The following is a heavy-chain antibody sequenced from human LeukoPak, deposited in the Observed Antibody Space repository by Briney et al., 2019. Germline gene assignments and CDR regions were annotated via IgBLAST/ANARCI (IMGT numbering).Heavy chain of an antibody. V-gene: IGHV3-21*04. CDR3: ARDFAYSRLDS. CDR1: GFSFSIYS. D-gene: IGHD6-13*01. CDR2: ISSRSGYI. Sequence: GGSLRLSCAASGFSFSIYSMSWVRQAPGKGLEWVSSISSRSGYIYYAGSVKGRFTISRDNAENSLYLQMNSLRAEDTALYYCARDFAYSRLDSWGQGTLVTVSS. J-gene: IGHJ4*02.